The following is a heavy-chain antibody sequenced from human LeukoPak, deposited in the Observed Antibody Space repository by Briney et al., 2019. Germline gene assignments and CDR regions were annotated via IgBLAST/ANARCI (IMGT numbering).Heavy chain of an antibody. Sequence: PGGSLRLSCAASGFTFSSYCMTWVRQAPGKGLEWVSYISGNSSTIYYADSVKGRFTISRDNSKNTLYLQMNSLRAEDTAVYYCAKVAAVAEEEDAFDIWGQGTMVTVSS. CDR1: GFTFSSYC. CDR2: ISGNSSTI. J-gene: IGHJ3*02. CDR3: AKVAAVAEEEDAFDI. D-gene: IGHD6-19*01. V-gene: IGHV3-48*01.